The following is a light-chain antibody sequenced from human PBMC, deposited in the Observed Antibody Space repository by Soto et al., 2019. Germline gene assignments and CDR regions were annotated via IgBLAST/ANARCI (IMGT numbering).Light chain of an antibody. CDR2: KAS. J-gene: IGKJ3*01. CDR1: QSISSW. V-gene: IGKV1-5*03. Sequence: DIPMTQSPSTLSASVGDRVTITYRASQSISSWLAWYQQKPGKAPKLLIYKASSLESGVPSRFSGSGSGTEFTLTIGSLQPDDVATYYCQQDDSFLFTFGPGTKVDIK. CDR3: QQDDSFLFT.